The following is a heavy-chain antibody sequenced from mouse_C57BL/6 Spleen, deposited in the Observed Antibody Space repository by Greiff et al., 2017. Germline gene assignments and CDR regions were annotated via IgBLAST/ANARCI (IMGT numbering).Heavy chain of an antibody. CDR2: ISYDGSN. D-gene: IGHD3-3*01. CDR1: GYSITSGYY. V-gene: IGHV3-6*01. CDR3: ARDEGRDAMDY. Sequence: EVKLMESGPGLVKPSQSLSLTCSVTGYSITSGYYWNWIRQFPGNKLEWMGYISYDGSNNYNPSLKNRISITRDTSKNQFFLKLNSVTTEDTATYYCARDEGRDAMDYWGQGTSVTVSS. J-gene: IGHJ4*01.